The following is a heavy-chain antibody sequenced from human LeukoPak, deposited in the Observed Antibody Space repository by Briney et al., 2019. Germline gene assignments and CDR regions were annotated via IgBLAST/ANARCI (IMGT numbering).Heavy chain of an antibody. D-gene: IGHD5-12*01. V-gene: IGHV4-59*01. CDR3: ARGGGYDLNWFDP. CDR2: IYYSGST. CDR1: GGSISSYY. Sequence: PSETLSLTCTVSGGSISSYYWSWIRQPPGTGLEWIGYIYYSGSTNYNPSLKSRVTISVDTSKNQFSLKLSSVTAADTAVYYCARGGGYDLNWFDPWGQGTLVTVSS. J-gene: IGHJ5*02.